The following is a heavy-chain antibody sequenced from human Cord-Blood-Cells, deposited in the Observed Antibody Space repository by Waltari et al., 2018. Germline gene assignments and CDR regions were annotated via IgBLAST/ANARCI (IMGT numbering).Heavy chain of an antibody. Sequence: QLQLQESGPGLVKPSETLSLTCPVSGGSISSSSYYWGWTRQPPGKGLEWIGSIYYSGSTYYNPSLKSRVTISVDTSKNQFSLKLSSVTAADTAVYYCARPEVYGDYQPYYYYGMDVWGQGTTVTVSS. CDR1: GGSISSSSYY. D-gene: IGHD4-17*01. CDR3: ARPEVYGDYQPYYYYGMDV. V-gene: IGHV4-39*01. J-gene: IGHJ6*02. CDR2: IYYSGST.